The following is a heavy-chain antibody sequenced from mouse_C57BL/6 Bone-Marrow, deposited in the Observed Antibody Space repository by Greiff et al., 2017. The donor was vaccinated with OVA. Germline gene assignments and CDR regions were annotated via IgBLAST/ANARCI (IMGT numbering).Heavy chain of an antibody. CDR3: VWLLGYFDV. V-gene: IGHV1-59*01. CDR2: IGASGSYT. D-gene: IGHD2-2*01. Sequence: QVQLQQPGAELVRPGTSVKLSCKASGYTFTSYWMHWVKQRPGKGLEWIGAIGASGSYTYYTHKVKGKATFTGDTATSTLYMQLSHLTSEDTAVYYCVWLLGYFDVWGKGTTLTVSS. J-gene: IGHJ1*03. CDR1: GYTFTSYW.